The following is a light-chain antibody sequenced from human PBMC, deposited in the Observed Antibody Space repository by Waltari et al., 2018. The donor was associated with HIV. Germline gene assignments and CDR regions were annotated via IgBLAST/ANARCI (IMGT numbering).Light chain of an antibody. V-gene: IGKV1-39*01. J-gene: IGKJ1*01. CDR1: RDIGTY. Sequence: DVQMTQSPYSLSASVGDRVNITCRASRDIGTYLNWYQQKPGQDPKLLVYAASRLQSGVPERFTGSGDGTEFTLTITSLQSEDSATYYCQQSYSTLRTFGQGTKL. CDR2: AAS. CDR3: QQSYSTLRT.